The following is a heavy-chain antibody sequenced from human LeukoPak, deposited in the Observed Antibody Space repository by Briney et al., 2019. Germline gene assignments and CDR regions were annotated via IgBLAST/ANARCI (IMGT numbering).Heavy chain of an antibody. D-gene: IGHD3-10*01. J-gene: IGHJ5*02. V-gene: IGHV4-59*01. CDR3: ARGGYYGSGNDFRFDP. Sequence: SETLSLTCAVSGDSISSDYWSWIRQPPGKGLEWIGYIYYTGSTNYNPSLKSRVTISVDTSKNQFSLKLTSVTAADTAVYFCARGGYYGSGNDFRFDPWGQGTLVTVSS. CDR2: IYYTGST. CDR1: GDSISSDY.